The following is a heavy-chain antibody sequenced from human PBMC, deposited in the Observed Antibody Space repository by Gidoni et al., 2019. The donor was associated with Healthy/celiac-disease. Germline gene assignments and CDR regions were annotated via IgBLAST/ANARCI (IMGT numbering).Heavy chain of an antibody. CDR2: IRGSGGST. V-gene: IGHV3-23*01. CDR1: GFTFTSYA. CDR3: AKGGTGYSSGWYGTYGMDV. J-gene: IGHJ6*02. Sequence: EVQLLESGGGLVHPGWSLRLSCSVSGFTFTSYAISWVRQAPGKGLAWVSAIRGSGGSTYYADSVKGRFTISRDNSKNTLYLQMNSLRAEDTAVYYCAKGGTGYSSGWYGTYGMDVWGQGTTVTVSS. D-gene: IGHD6-19*01.